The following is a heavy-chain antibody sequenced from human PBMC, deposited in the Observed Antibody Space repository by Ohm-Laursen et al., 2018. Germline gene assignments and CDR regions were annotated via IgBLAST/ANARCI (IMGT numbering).Heavy chain of an antibody. V-gene: IGHV1-18*01. CDR1: GYTFTSYG. CDR3: ARWDDDFWSGYRFDY. CDR2: ISAYNGNT. Sequence: GSSVKVSCKATGYTFTSYGISWVRQAPGQGLEWMGWISAYNGNTNYAQKLQGRVTMTTDTSTSTAYMELRSLRSDDTAVYYCARWDDDFWSGYRFDYWGQGTLVTVSS. J-gene: IGHJ4*02. D-gene: IGHD3-3*01.